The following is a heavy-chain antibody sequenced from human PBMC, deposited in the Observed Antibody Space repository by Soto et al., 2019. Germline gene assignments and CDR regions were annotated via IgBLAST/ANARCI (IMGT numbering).Heavy chain of an antibody. V-gene: IGHV1-18*01. J-gene: IGHJ4*02. CDR2: ISAYNGNT. D-gene: IGHD6-13*01. CDR1: DYTFANYG. CDR3: ARVIASAADFDY. Sequence: ASVKVSCKASDYTFANYGISWVRQAPGQGLEWMGWISAYNGNTNYAQKLQGRLIMTTDTSTSTAYMELRSLRSDDTAVYYCARVIASAADFDYWGQGTLVAVSS.